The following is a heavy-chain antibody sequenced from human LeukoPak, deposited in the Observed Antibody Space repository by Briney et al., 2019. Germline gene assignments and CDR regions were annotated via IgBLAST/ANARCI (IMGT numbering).Heavy chain of an antibody. CDR3: ARRTGDVFDI. V-gene: IGHV5-10-1*01. J-gene: IGHJ3*02. D-gene: IGHD3/OR15-3a*01. Sequence: GESLKISCTGSGYSFTSYWISWVRQMPGKGLEWMGRIDPSDSYTNYSPSFQGHVTISADKSISTAYLQWSSLKASDTAMYYCARRTGDVFDIWGQGTMVTVSS. CDR1: GYSFTSYW. CDR2: IDPSDSYT.